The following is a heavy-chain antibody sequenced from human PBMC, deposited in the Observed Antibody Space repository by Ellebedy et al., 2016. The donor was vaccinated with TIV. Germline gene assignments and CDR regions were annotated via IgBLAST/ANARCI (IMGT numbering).Heavy chain of an antibody. J-gene: IGHJ3*02. CDR2: IDDDGRTT. Sequence: GESLKTSXDTSGLTRTSSWMQLVRQAPGKGVMLVSRIDDDGRTTNYADFVKGRFTVSRDNAKNTLYLQMNSLRVEDTAVYYCAGPSRIILDHCTATSCYRDAIDIWGQGTVVTVSS. CDR1: GLTRTSSW. V-gene: IGHV3-74*01. D-gene: IGHD2-2*01. CDR3: AGPSRIILDHCTATSCYRDAIDI.